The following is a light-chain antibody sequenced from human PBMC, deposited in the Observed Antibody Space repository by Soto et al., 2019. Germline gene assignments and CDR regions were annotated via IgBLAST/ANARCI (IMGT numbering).Light chain of an antibody. Sequence: QLVLTQSPSASASLGASVKLTCTLSSGHSSYAIAWHQQQPEKGPRYLMKLNSDGSHSKGDGIPDRFSGSSSGAERYLTISSLQSEDEADYYCQTWGTCIQGVFGGGTKHTVL. CDR2: LNSDGSH. CDR3: QTWGTCIQGV. CDR1: SGHSSYA. J-gene: IGLJ3*02. V-gene: IGLV4-69*01.